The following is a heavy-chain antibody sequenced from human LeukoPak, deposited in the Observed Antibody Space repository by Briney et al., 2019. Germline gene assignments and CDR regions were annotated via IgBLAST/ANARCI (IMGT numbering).Heavy chain of an antibody. CDR1: GGSISSYY. J-gene: IGHJ4*02. V-gene: IGHV4-4*09. D-gene: IGHD5-24*01. CDR2: IYTSGST. Sequence: SETLSLTCTVSGGSISSYYWSWIRQPPGKGPEWIGYIYTSGSTNYNPSLKSRVTISVDTSKNQFSLKLSSVTAADTAVYYCARRRKVEMATLNDYYFDYWGQGTLVTVSS. CDR3: ARRRKVEMATLNDYYFDY.